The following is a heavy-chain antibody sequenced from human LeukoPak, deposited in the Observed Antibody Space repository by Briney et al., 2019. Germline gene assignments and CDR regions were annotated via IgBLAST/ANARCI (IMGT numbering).Heavy chain of an antibody. D-gene: IGHD3-16*01. CDR1: GFTFSSYA. CDR2: ISGSGATT. CDR3: AKGARLRLGEDFDY. V-gene: IGHV3-23*01. Sequence: GGSLRLSCAASGFTFSSYAMSWVRQALGKGLEWVSAISGSGATTYYADSVKGRLTISRDNSKNTVYLQMNSLRAEDTAVYYCAKGARLRLGEDFDYWGQGTLVTVSS. J-gene: IGHJ4*02.